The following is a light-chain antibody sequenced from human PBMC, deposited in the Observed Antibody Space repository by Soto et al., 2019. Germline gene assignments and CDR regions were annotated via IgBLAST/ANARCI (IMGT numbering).Light chain of an antibody. CDR2: DVS. V-gene: IGLV2-14*01. CDR1: SSDVGGYNY. Sequence: QSALTQPASVSGSAGQSITISCTGTSSDVGGYNYVSWYQQHPGKAPKLMIYDVSNRPSGVSNRFSGSKSGNTACLTISGLQAEDEADYYCSSYTSSSTLVVFGGGTKLTVL. J-gene: IGLJ2*01. CDR3: SSYTSSSTLVV.